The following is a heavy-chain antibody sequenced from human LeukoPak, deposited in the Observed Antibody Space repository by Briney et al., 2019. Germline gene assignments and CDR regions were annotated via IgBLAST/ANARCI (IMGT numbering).Heavy chain of an antibody. CDR3: AKEWSGYYQTPRHFDY. D-gene: IGHD3-3*01. J-gene: IGHJ4*02. CDR2: ISYDGSNK. V-gene: IGHV3-30-3*01. CDR1: GFTFSSYA. Sequence: GRSLRLSCAASGFTFSSYAMHWVRQAPGKGLEWVAVISYDGSNKYYADSVKGRFTISRDNSKNTLYLQMNSLRAEDTALYYCAKEWSGYYQTPRHFDYWGQGTLVTVSS.